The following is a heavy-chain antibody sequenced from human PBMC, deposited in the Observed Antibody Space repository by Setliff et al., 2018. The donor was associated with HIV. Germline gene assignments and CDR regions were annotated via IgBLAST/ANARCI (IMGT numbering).Heavy chain of an antibody. CDR1: GFTFSSYA. Sequence: GGSLRLSCAASGFTFSSYAMSWVRQAPGKGLELVSAISGSRGSTFYADSVKGRFTISRDNSKNTLHLQMNSLRAEDTAVYYCARDWNGSGRAMDVWGKGTAVTVSS. D-gene: IGHD3-10*01. CDR3: ARDWNGSGRAMDV. CDR2: ISGSRGST. V-gene: IGHV3-23*01. J-gene: IGHJ6*03.